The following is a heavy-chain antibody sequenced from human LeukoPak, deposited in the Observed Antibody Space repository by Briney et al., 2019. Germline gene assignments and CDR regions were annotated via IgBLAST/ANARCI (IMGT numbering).Heavy chain of an antibody. CDR2: ISYDGSNK. CDR3: ARADSEGVTIFGVVIIGPLGY. D-gene: IGHD3-3*01. Sequence: GGSLRLSCAASGFTFSSYAMHWVRQAPGKGLEWVAVISYDGSNKYYADSVKGRFTISRDNSKNTLYLQMNSLRAEDTAVYYCARADSEGVTIFGVVIIGPLGYWGQGTLGTVSS. CDR1: GFTFSSYA. J-gene: IGHJ4*02. V-gene: IGHV3-30-3*01.